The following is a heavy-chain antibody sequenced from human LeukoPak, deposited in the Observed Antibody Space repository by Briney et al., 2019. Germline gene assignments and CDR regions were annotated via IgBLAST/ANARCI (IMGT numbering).Heavy chain of an antibody. D-gene: IGHD4-17*01. CDR1: GYTFTSYY. CDR2: INPSGGST. V-gene: IGHV1-46*01. Sequence: ASVKVSCKASGYTFTSYYMHWVRQAPGQGLEWMGIINPSGGSTGYAQKFQGRVTMTRNTSISTAYMELSSLRSEDTAVYYCARNDYGGNSYYYYGMDVWGQGTTVTVSS. CDR3: ARNDYGGNSYYYYGMDV. J-gene: IGHJ6*02.